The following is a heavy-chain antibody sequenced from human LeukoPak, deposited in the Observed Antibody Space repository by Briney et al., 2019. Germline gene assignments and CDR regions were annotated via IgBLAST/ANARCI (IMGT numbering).Heavy chain of an antibody. CDR1: GGSISSYY. Sequence: SETLSLTCTVSGGSISSYYWSWIRQPPGKGLEWIGYIYYSGSTNYNPSLKSRVTISVDTSKNQFSLKLSSVTAADTAVYYCARLYGSGSLFGYWGQGTLVTVSS. CDR3: ARLYGSGSLFGY. CDR2: IYYSGST. D-gene: IGHD3-10*01. V-gene: IGHV4-59*08. J-gene: IGHJ4*02.